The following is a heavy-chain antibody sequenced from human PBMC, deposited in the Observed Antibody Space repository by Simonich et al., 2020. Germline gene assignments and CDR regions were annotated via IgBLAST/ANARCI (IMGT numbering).Heavy chain of an antibody. Sequence: EVQMLESGGGLVQPGGSLRLSCAASGFAFSSYAMSWVRQAPGKGREWASAIGGRGGSKYSAGSVKCRFTISRDNSKNTLYLQMNSLRAEDTAVYYCAKRSGVSITGTFDYWGQGTLVTVSS. D-gene: IGHD1-7*01. CDR1: GFAFSSYA. V-gene: IGHV3-23*01. CDR3: AKRSGVSITGTFDY. J-gene: IGHJ4*02. CDR2: IGGRGGSK.